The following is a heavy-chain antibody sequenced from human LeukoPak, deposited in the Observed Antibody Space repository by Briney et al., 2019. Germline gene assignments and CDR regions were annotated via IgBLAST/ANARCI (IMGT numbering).Heavy chain of an antibody. CDR1: GCTFTSYY. CDR3: ARASPNLHNDYYFDY. CDR2: INPSGGST. D-gene: IGHD3-16*01. V-gene: IGHV1-46*01. Sequence: ASVKVSCKASGCTFTSYYMHWVRQAPGQGLEWMGIINPSGGSTSYAQKFQGRVTMTRDTSTSTVYMELSSLRSEDTAVYYCARASPNLHNDYYFDYWGQGTLVTVSS. J-gene: IGHJ4*02.